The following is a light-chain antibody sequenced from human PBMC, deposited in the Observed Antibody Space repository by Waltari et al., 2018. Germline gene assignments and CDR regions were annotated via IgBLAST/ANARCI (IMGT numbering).Light chain of an antibody. J-gene: IGKJ4*01. Sequence: EIVLTQSPATLSLSPGERATLSCRASQSISRYLAWYQQRPGQAPRLLIYDASNRVTGIPARFSGSGSGTDFTLTIRSLEPEEFAIYYCQQRSNWPLTFGGGTKVEIK. CDR1: QSISRY. V-gene: IGKV3-11*01. CDR2: DAS. CDR3: QQRSNWPLT.